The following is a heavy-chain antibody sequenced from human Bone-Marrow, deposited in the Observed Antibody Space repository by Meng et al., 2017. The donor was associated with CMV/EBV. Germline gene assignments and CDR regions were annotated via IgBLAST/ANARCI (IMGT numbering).Heavy chain of an antibody. J-gene: IGHJ6*02. CDR1: GFTFSSYG. V-gene: IGHV3-30*02. CDR3: AKDCNDSGGCYYYGMDV. D-gene: IGHD2/OR15-2a*01. CDR2: IQYDGNNK. Sequence: GESLKISCAASGFTFSSYGMHWVRQAPGKGLEWVTFIQYDGNNKYYADSVKARFTISRDNSKNIMYLQMSSLRAEDTAVYYCAKDCNDSGGCYYYGMDVWGQGTTVTVSS.